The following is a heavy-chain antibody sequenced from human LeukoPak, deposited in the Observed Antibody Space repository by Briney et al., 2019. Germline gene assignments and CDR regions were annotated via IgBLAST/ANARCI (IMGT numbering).Heavy chain of an antibody. CDR3: AKWGDYDVLTGYYDPDY. CDR2: ITGSGGST. CDR1: GFTFGNYA. D-gene: IGHD3-9*01. V-gene: IGHV3-23*01. J-gene: IGHJ4*02. Sequence: GGSLRLSCAASGFTFGNYAMSWVRQAPGKGLEWVSAITGSGGSTYYADSVKGRFTISRDNSKNTLYLQMNSLRAEDTAVYYCAKWGDYDVLTGYYDPDYWGQGTLVTVSS.